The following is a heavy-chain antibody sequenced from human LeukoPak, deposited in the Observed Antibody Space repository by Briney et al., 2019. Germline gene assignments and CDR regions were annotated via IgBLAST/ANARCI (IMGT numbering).Heavy chain of an antibody. CDR1: GGSISSYY. CDR2: IYSSGST. Sequence: SETLSLTCTVSGGSISSYYWSWIRQPPGKGLEWIGCIYSSGSTNYNPSLKSRVTISVDTSKNQFSLKLSSVTAADTAVYYCASCTGPCYSGMDVWGQGTTVTVSS. D-gene: IGHD2-8*01. CDR3: ASCTGPCYSGMDV. V-gene: IGHV4-59*01. J-gene: IGHJ6*02.